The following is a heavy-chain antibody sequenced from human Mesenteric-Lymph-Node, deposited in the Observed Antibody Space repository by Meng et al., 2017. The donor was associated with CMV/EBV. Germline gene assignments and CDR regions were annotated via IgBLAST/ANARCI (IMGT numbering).Heavy chain of an antibody. J-gene: IGHJ4*02. D-gene: IGHD6-13*01. CDR3: AGEGTAAAGIGVPLDY. CDR2: INTYKGNT. V-gene: IGHV1-18*01. Sequence: ASVKVSCKASGYIFTNYGISWVRQAPGQGLEWMGWINTYKGNTYYAQKLQGRVTMTTHTSTSTAYLELRSLRSDDTAVYYCAGEGTAAAGIGVPLDYWGQGTLVTVSS. CDR1: GYIFTNYG.